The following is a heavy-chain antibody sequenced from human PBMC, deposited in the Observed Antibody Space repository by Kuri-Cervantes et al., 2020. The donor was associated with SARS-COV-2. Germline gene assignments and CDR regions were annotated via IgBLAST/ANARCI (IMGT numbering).Heavy chain of an antibody. J-gene: IGHJ4*02. CDR3: AMLYYGDYGGFDY. D-gene: IGHD4-17*01. CDR2: IYYSGST. CDR1: GGSISSYY. Sequence: GSLRLSCTVSGGSISSYYWSWIRQPPGKGLEWIGYIYYSGSTNYNPSLKSRVTISVDTSKNQFSLKLSSVTAADTAVYYCAMLYYGDYGGFDYWGQGTLVTVSS. V-gene: IGHV4-59*12.